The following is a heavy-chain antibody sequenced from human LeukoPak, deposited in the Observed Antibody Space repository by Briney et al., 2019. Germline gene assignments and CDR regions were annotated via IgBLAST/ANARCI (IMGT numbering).Heavy chain of an antibody. CDR1: VYTFTGYY. J-gene: IGHJ3*02. V-gene: IGHV1-2*02. Sequence: ASVKVSCKASVYTFTGYYMHWVRQAPGQGLEWMGWINPSSGGTNYAQKFQGRVTMTRDTSISQAYMEMRRLGSDDTAVYYCVWYSLSWADAFDIWGQGTMVTVSS. CDR3: VWYSLSWADAFDI. CDR2: INPSSGGT. D-gene: IGHD2-21*02.